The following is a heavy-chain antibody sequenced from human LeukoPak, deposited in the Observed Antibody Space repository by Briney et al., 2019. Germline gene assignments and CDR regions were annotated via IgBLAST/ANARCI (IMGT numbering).Heavy chain of an antibody. CDR3: ARGTRYFDWLLPYQYYYMDV. CDR2: INPSGGTT. V-gene: IGHV1-46*01. J-gene: IGHJ6*03. Sequence: ASVKVSCKASGYTFTSYYIHWVRHAPGQGLEWMVIINPSGGTTNYAETFPSTVTMTRDTSTRTVYMETSSLRSEDPAVYYCARGTRYFDWLLPYQYYYMDVWGKGTTVTVSS. D-gene: IGHD3-9*01. CDR1: GYTFTSYY.